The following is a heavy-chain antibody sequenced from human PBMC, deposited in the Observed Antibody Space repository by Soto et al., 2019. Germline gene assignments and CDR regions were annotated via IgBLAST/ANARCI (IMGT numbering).Heavy chain of an antibody. D-gene: IGHD3-22*01. CDR1: GFTFSSYA. V-gene: IGHV3-23*01. Sequence: GGSLRLSCAASGFTFSSYAMSWVRQAPGKGLEWVSAISGSGGSTYYADSVKGRFTISRDNSKNTLYLQMNSLRAEDTAVYYCAALGYYYDSSGLCSRVDSYCGMYAWAQRTTV. J-gene: IGHJ6*02. CDR3: AALGYYYDSSGLCSRVDSYCGMYA. CDR2: ISGSGGST.